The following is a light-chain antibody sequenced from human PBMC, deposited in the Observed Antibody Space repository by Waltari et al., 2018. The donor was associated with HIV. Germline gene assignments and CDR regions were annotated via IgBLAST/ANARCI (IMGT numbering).Light chain of an antibody. J-gene: IGKJ1*01. CDR1: RSISRW. CDR2: KAS. V-gene: IGKV1-5*03. Sequence: QMTQSPSALSEFAGDRVTIPCRASRSISRWLAWYQQKPGKAPKLLIYKASNLEGGVPSRFSGSGSGTEFTLTISSLQPDDFATYYCQQYNSYLWTFGQGTKVEIK. CDR3: QQYNSYLWT.